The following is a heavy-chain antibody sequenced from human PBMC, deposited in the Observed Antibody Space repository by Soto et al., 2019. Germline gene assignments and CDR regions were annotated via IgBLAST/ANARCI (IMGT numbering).Heavy chain of an antibody. J-gene: IGHJ4*02. D-gene: IGHD4-17*01. CDR2: ISAYNGNT. V-gene: IGHV1-18*01. CDR3: ARDRTTVTTLDDLGGFATSHPMKDY. CDR1: GYTFTSYG. Sequence: ASMKVSCKASGYTFTSYGISWVLQAPGQGLEWMGWISAYNGNTNYAQKLQGRVTMTTDTSTSTAYMELRSLRSDDTAVYYCARDRTTVTTLDDLGGFATSHPMKDYWGQGTLVTVSS.